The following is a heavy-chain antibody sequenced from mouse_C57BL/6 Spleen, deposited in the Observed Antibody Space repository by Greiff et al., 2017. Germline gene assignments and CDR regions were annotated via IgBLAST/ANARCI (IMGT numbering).Heavy chain of an antibody. J-gene: IGHJ2*01. V-gene: IGHV1-61*01. CDR1: GYTFTSYW. D-gene: IGHD1-1*01. CDR2: ISPSDSDT. CDR3: ERSNYGNSYDD. Sequence: QVQLQQPGAELVRPGSSVKLSCKASGYTFTSYWMDWVKQRPGQGLEWIGNISPSDSDTHYNQKFKDKATFTVDKSSSTAYLQLSSLTSEDSSVFAYERSNYGNSYDDWGKGTTLTVSS.